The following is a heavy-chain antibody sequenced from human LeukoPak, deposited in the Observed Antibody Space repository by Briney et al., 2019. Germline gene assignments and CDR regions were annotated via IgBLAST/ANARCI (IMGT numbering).Heavy chain of an antibody. CDR1: GGTFSSYA. D-gene: IGHD5-12*01. V-gene: IGHV1-69*04. J-gene: IGHJ6*02. Sequence: GASVKVSCKASGGTFSSYAISWVRQAPGQGLEWMGRIIPILGIANYAQKFQGRVTITADKSTSTAYMELSSLRSEDTAVYYCARESLIVATMNYYYGMDVWGQGTTVTVSS. CDR3: ARESLIVATMNYYYGMDV. CDR2: IIPILGIA.